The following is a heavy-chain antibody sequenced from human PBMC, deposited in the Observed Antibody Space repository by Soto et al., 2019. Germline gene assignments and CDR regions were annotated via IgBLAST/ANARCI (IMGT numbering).Heavy chain of an antibody. CDR3: AHRLGGYTYGQLDY. CDR1: GFSLTTGGVG. Sequence: QITLKESGPSLLKPTQTLTLTCSFSGFSLTTGGVGVGWIRQPPGKALEWLALIFWDDDRRYSPSLKTRLTITKDTSKSQVVLTMTNMDPEDTGTYYCAHRLGGYTYGQLDYWGQGTLVTVSS. CDR2: IFWDDDR. D-gene: IGHD5-18*01. V-gene: IGHV2-5*02. J-gene: IGHJ4*02.